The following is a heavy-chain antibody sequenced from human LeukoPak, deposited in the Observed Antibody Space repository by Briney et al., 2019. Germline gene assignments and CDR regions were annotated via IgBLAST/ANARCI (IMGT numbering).Heavy chain of an antibody. CDR1: GFTFSGSW. CDR3: ARGRPRDFWSTYSATYFDY. CDR2: IKQDGSEK. D-gene: IGHD3-3*01. J-gene: IGHJ4*02. Sequence: QAGGSLRLSCAASGFTFSGSWMTWIRQAPGEGLEWVANIKQDGSEKYYVDSVKGRFTISRDNARNSLYLQMNSLRAEDTAVYYCARGRPRDFWSTYSATYFDYWGQGTLVTVSS. V-gene: IGHV3-7*01.